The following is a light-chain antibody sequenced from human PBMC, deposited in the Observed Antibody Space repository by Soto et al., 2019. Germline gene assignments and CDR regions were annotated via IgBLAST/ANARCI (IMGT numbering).Light chain of an antibody. CDR1: QSISSY. CDR2: ATS. CDR3: QQSYSTPQHT. Sequence: DIQMTQSPSSLSASVGDRVTITCRASQSISSYLNWYQQKPGKAPKLLIYATSSLQSGVPSRFSGSGSGTDFTLTINSLQPEDFATYYCQQSYSTPQHTFGGGTKVEI. J-gene: IGKJ4*01. V-gene: IGKV1-39*01.